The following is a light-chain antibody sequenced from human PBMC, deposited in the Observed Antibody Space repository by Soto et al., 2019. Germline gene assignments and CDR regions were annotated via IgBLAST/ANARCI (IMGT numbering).Light chain of an antibody. CDR3: HQDNSYSST. CDR1: QSISSW. V-gene: IGKV1-5*01. J-gene: IGKJ1*01. Sequence: DIPMTQSPSTLSASVGDRVTITCRASQSISSWLAGYQQKLGKAPKLLIYDASSLARGVPSRFGGRGAGTDFTLTISRLQPDVFATYYSHQDNSYSSTFGQGTKVEIK. CDR2: DAS.